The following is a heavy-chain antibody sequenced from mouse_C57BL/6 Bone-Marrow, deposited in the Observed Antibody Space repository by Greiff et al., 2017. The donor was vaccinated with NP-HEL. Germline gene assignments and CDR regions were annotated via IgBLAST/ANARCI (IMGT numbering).Heavy chain of an antibody. CDR1: GFTFSSYA. V-gene: IGHV5-9-1*02. D-gene: IGHD2-2*01. CDR3: TRAGGYDGFAY. J-gene: IGHJ3*01. Sequence: EVMLVESGEGLVKPGGSLKLSCAASGFTFSSYAMSWVRQTPEKRLEWVAYISSGGDYIYYADTVKGRFTISRDNARNTLYLQMSSLKSEDTAMYYCTRAGGYDGFAYWGQGTLVTVSA. CDR2: ISSGGDYI.